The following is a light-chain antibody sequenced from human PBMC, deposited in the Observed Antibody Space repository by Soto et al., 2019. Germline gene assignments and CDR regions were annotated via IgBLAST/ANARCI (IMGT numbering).Light chain of an antibody. CDR3: CSYVGARTYV. CDR2: EGN. V-gene: IGLV2-23*01. J-gene: IGLJ1*01. CDR1: VSDVGSFGP. Sequence: QSALTQPASAWGSPGQSITISCTGSVSDVGSFGPVSWYQQHPGQVPKLIIYEGNRRPSGVSSRFSGSKSGNTASLTISGLQAEDEADYYCCSYVGARTYVFGTGTKVTVL.